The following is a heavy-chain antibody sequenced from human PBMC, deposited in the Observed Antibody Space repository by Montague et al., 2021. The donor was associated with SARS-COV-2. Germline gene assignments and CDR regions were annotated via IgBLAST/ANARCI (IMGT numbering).Heavy chain of an antibody. V-gene: IGHV6-1*01. J-gene: IGHJ4*02. CDR2: TYYRSKWSN. CDR3: TRAVRGVLDY. CDR1: GDSVSSNCVS. D-gene: IGHD3-10*01. Sequence: CAISGDSVSSNCVSWNWIRQSPSRGLEWLGRTYYRSKWSNEYALSVKSRITITPDTSKNQLSLQLTSVTPEDTAVYYCTRAVRGVLDYWGQGSLVTVSS.